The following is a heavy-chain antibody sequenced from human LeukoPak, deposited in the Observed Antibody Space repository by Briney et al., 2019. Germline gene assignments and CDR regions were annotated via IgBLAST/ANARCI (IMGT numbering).Heavy chain of an antibody. CDR3: ARVRYYDSSGYYIGYYYYYGMDV. CDR1: GGSISSYY. CDR2: IYYSGST. J-gene: IGHJ6*02. Sequence: SETLSLTCTVSGGSISSYYWSWIRQPPGKGLEWIGYIYYSGSTNYNPSLKSRVTISVDTSKNQFSLKLSSVTAADTAVYYCARVRYYDSSGYYIGYYYYYGMDVWGQGTTVTVSS. V-gene: IGHV4-59*01. D-gene: IGHD3-22*01.